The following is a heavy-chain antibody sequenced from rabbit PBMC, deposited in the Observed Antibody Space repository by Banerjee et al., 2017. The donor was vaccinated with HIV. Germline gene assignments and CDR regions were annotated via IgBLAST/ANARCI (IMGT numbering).Heavy chain of an antibody. CDR2: IEAGSSGRT. Sequence: QSLEESGGDLVKPGASLTLTCTASGFSFNNDYVMCWVRQAPGKGLEWIECIEAGSSGRTDYASWAKGRFTISKTSSTTVTLQMTSLTVADTATYFCARDDYGDGGLDLWGQGTLVTVS. D-gene: IGHD2-1*01. CDR3: ARDDYGDGGLDL. V-gene: IGHV1S40*01. J-gene: IGHJ3*01. CDR1: GFSFNNDYV.